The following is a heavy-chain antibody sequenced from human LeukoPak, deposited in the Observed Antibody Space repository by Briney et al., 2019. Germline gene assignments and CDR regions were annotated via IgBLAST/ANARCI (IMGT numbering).Heavy chain of an antibody. V-gene: IGHV3-48*03. J-gene: IGHJ4*02. CDR1: GFSFGGHE. D-gene: IGHD2-15*01. CDR2: ISSRDSTI. CDR3: ARALGECTSGSCAIDY. Sequence: GGSLRLSCAASGFSFGGHEMNWVRQAPGKGLEWVLYISSRDSTIYYADSVKGRFTISRDNAKNSLYLQMNSLRAEDTAVYYCARALGECTSGSCAIDYWGQGTLVTVSS.